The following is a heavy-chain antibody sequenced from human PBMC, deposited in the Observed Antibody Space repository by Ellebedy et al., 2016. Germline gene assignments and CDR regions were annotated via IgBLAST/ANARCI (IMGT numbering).Heavy chain of an antibody. J-gene: IGHJ3*02. D-gene: IGHD4/OR15-4a*01. CDR1: GFTFSNYW. CDR3: ARTARVPDM. V-gene: IGHV4-34*08. Sequence: ESLKISCVASGFTFSNYWMSWIRQPPGKGLEWIGEINHSGSTNYNPSLMGRATISIDTSTKQLSLKLTSVTAADTAVYFCARTARVPDMWGQGTLVTVSS. CDR2: INHSGST.